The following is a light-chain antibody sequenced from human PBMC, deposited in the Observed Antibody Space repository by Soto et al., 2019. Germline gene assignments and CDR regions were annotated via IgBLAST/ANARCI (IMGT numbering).Light chain of an antibody. J-gene: IGKJ3*01. CDR2: DAS. V-gene: IGKV1-33*01. Sequence: QITQSSSALSAAVRGSVHITCHSTQDITEYLSWYQQKPGTAPKVLISDASNLQSGVPSRFSGSGSGTDFTFTISSLQTEDVATYSCKQYDKFPLAFGRGTNVDIK. CDR1: QDITEY. CDR3: KQYDKFPLA.